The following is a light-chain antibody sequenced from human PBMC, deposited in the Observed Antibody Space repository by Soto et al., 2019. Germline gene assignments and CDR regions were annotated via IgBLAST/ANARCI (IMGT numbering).Light chain of an antibody. V-gene: IGKV3-11*01. CDR3: QQRSSWPPFT. CDR1: QSVSSY. Sequence: EIVLTQSPATLSLSPGETATLSCRASQSVSSYLAWYQQRPGQAPRLLIYDVSNRATGIPARFSGSGSGTDFTLTSSSLKPEDFAVYYCQQRSSWPPFTFGPGTKVDL. CDR2: DVS. J-gene: IGKJ3*01.